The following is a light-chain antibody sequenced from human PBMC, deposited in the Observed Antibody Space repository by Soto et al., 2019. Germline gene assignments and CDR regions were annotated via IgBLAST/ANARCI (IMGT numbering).Light chain of an antibody. CDR2: SNN. CDR1: SSNIGSNT. V-gene: IGLV1-44*01. CDR3: QSYDSSLSGSEV. J-gene: IGLJ1*01. Sequence: QSVLTQPPSASGTPGQRVTISCSGSSSNIGSNTVNWYQQLPGTAPKLLIYSNNQRPSGVPDRFSGSKSGTSASLAITGLHAEDEADYYCQSYDSSLSGSEVFGNGTKLTVL.